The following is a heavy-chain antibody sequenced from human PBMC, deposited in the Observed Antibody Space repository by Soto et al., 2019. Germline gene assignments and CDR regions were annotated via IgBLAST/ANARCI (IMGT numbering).Heavy chain of an antibody. Sequence: QVQLQESGPGLVKPSETLSLTCTVSGDSMTKYYWSWIRQPAGKGLEWIGRIYTSGSTNYNPSLKSRVIMSRDTSNNHFSLKLKSVTAADTVVYYCAMTVGAAYYFDFWGQGALVTVSS. J-gene: IGHJ4*02. D-gene: IGHD1-26*01. CDR1: GDSMTKYY. CDR3: AMTVGAAYYFDF. V-gene: IGHV4-4*07. CDR2: IYTSGST.